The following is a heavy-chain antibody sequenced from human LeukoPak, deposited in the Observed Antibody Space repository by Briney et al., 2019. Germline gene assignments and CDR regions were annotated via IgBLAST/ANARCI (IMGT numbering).Heavy chain of an antibody. J-gene: IGHJ4*02. V-gene: IGHV4-59*01. CDR3: AREDRGYPYYSDY. CDR2: IYYSGST. CDR1: GGSISSYY. Sequence: SETLSLTCTVSGGSISSYYWSWIRQPPGKGLEWIGYIYYSGSTNYNPSLKSRVTISVDTSKNQFSLKLSSVTAADTAVYYCAREDRGYPYYSDYWGQGTLVTVSS. D-gene: IGHD3-22*01.